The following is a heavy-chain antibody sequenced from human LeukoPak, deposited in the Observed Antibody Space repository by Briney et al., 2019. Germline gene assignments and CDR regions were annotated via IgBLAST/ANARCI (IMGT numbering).Heavy chain of an antibody. D-gene: IGHD1-1*01. V-gene: IGHV4-39*07. J-gene: IGHJ3*02. CDR1: GGSISSSSYY. Sequence: SETLSLTCAVSGGSISSSSYYWVWIRQPPGKGLEWIGSIYYSGSTYYNPSLKSRVTISVDTSKNQFSLKLSSVTAADTAVYYCARHVGYRGAFDIWGQGTMVTVSS. CDR3: ARHVGYRGAFDI. CDR2: IYYSGST.